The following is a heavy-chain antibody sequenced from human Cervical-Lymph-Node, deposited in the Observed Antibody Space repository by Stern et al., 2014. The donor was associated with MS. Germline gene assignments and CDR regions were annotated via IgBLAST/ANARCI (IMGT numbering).Heavy chain of an antibody. CDR3: PREGAHEDGNNNCFDP. Sequence: VQLVESGAEVKKPGSSVKVSCKASGGTFSSHGLAWVRQASGQGLEWMGGIIPPFGKTNYAQQVQGRVTINEDPATNKDDMELSRLIFADTAVYYCPREGAHEDGNNNCFDPWGQGTLVTVSS. CDR2: IIPPFGKT. CDR1: GGTFSSHG. V-gene: IGHV1-69*01. D-gene: IGHD5-24*01. J-gene: IGHJ5*02.